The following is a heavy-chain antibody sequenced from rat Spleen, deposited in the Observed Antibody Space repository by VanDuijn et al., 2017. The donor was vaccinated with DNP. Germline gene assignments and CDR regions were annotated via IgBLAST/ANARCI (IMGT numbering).Heavy chain of an antibody. Sequence: EVQLVESGGGLVQPGRSLKLSCAASGFTFSNYGMAWVRQAPTKGLEWVASITNSGGSTYYRDSVKGRFTISRDNAKSTLYLQMDSLRSEDTATYYCTTDSYGWGQGVMVTVSS. D-gene: IGHD4-1*01. J-gene: IGHJ2*01. CDR3: TTDSYG. V-gene: IGHV5-27*01. CDR1: GFTFSNYG. CDR2: ITNSGGST.